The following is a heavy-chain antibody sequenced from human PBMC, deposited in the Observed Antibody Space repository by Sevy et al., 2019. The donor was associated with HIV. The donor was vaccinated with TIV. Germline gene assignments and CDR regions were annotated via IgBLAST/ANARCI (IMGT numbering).Heavy chain of an antibody. Sequence: GGSLRLSCAASGFTFSSSWMHWVRQPPGKGLVWVSRINSDGSRIYYADFVKGRFAISRDNAKNTLYLQMNSLRAEDTGIYYCARDHHQDGWGQGTLVTVSS. V-gene: IGHV3-74*01. CDR3: ARDHHQDG. CDR1: GFTFSSSW. CDR2: INSDGSRI. J-gene: IGHJ4*02.